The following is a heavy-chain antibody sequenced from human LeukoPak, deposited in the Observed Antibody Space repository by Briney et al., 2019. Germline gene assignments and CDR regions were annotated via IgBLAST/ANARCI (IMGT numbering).Heavy chain of an antibody. CDR3: ASAVGYCSGGSCEINWFDP. CDR1: GYTFTSYD. J-gene: IGHJ5*02. CDR2: MNPNSGNT. Sequence: ASVKVSCKASGYTFTSYDINWVRQATGQGLEWMGWMNPNSGNTGYAQKFQGRVTITRNTSISTAYMELSSLRSEDTAVYYCASAVGYCSGGSCEINWFDPWGQGTLVTVSS. V-gene: IGHV1-8*03. D-gene: IGHD2-15*01.